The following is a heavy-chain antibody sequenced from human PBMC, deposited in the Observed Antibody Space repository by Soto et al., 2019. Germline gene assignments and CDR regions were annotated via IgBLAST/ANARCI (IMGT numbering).Heavy chain of an antibody. CDR1: GDSFKSGSYY. J-gene: IGHJ4*02. D-gene: IGHD3-3*01. CDR3: ARGFGYFDS. V-gene: IGHV4-61*01. CDR2: VYHTGRT. Sequence: SETLSLTCTVSGDSFKSGSYYWSWIRQPPGKGLEWIGYVYHTGRTDYNPSLKSRVSISMDTSKNQFSLDLDSVTPADTAVYFCARGFGYFDSWGQGTLVTVSS.